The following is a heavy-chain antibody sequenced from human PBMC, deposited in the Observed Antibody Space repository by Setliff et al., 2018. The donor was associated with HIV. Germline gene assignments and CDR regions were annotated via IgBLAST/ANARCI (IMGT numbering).Heavy chain of an antibody. CDR3: ARQRPPGYSSPYTIKY. D-gene: IGHD6-13*01. J-gene: IGHJ4*02. Sequence: PGESLKISCKGSGYMFNNYWIAWVRQVPGKGLEWMGIIDPGDSDTRYTPSYQGRIIMSIDRFRSTAYLQWRSLTPSDSALYYCARQRPPGYSSPYTIKYWGQGTLVTVSS. CDR1: GYMFNNYW. CDR2: IDPGDSDT. V-gene: IGHV5-51*01.